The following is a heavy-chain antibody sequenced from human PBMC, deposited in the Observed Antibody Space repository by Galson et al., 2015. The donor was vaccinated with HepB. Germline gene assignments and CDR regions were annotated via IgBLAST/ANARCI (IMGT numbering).Heavy chain of an antibody. CDR1: GFTFSSYA. Sequence: SLRLSCAASGFTFSSYAMHWVRQAPGKGLEWVAVISYDGSNKYYADSVKGRFTISRDNSKNTLYLQMNSLRAEDTAVYYCARSYSSSWYLSRYYFDYWGQGTLVTVSS. D-gene: IGHD6-13*01. CDR2: ISYDGSNK. J-gene: IGHJ4*02. V-gene: IGHV3-30-3*01. CDR3: ARSYSSSWYLSRYYFDY.